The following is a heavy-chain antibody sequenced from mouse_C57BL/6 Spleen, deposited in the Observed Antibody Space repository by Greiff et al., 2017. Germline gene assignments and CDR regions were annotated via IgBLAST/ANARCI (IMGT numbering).Heavy chain of an antibody. CDR2: IHPNSGST. D-gene: IGHD2-4*01. J-gene: IGHJ4*01. CDR1: GYTFTSYW. Sequence: VQLQQSGAELVKPGASVKLSCKASGYTFTSYWMHWVKQRPGQGLEWIGMIHPNSGSTNYNEKFKSKATLTVDKSSSTAYMQLSSLTSEDSAVYYCAREGFDYEAMDYWGQGTSVTVSS. V-gene: IGHV1-64*01. CDR3: AREGFDYEAMDY.